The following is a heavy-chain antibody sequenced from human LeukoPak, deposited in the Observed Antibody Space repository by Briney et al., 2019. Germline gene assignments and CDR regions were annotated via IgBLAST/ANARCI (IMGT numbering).Heavy chain of an antibody. V-gene: IGHV3-23*01. Sequence: GGSLRLSCAASGFTFSSYAMSWVRQAPGKGLERVATIVSDGYKAYYADSVKGRFAISRDNSQNTVHLQMNSLRAEDTATYYCAKEIVSLFGDPWGQGALVTVSS. J-gene: IGHJ5*02. D-gene: IGHD3-10*01. CDR3: AKEIVSLFGDP. CDR2: IVSDGYKA. CDR1: GFTFSSYA.